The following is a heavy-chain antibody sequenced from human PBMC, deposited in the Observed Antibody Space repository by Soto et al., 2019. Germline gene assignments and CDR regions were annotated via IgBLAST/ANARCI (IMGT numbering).Heavy chain of an antibody. CDR3: ARGRVMGVDY. J-gene: IGHJ4*02. D-gene: IGHD3-16*01. CDR2: INYSGTT. V-gene: IGHV4-31*03. Sequence: QVQLQESGPGLLKPSQTLSLNCSVSGDSINSGTYYWTWIRQRPGKGLEWIGHINYSGTTYYNPSLKSRVTIPVDSSKNQFALKLNSVAAADTAVYYCARGRVMGVDYWGQGTLVTVSS. CDR1: GDSINSGTYY.